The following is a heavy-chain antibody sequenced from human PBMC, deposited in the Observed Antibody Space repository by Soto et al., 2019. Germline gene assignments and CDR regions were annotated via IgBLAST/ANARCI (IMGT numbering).Heavy chain of an antibody. D-gene: IGHD6-19*01. CDR3: ARESAGTYYFDY. Sequence: PSQTLSLTCAISGDSVSSNSAAWNWIRQSPSRGLEWLGRAYYRSKWYNDYAVPVKSRITINPDTTKNQISLQVNSVAPEDTAVYYCARESAGTYYFDYWGQGTVVTVSS. CDR1: GDSVSSNSAA. J-gene: IGHJ4*02. CDR2: AYYRSKWYN. V-gene: IGHV6-1*01.